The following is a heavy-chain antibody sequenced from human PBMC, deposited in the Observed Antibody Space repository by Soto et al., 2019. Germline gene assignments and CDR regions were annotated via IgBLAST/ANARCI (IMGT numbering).Heavy chain of an antibody. CDR2: IIPIFGTA. Sequence: QVPLVQSGAEVKKPGSSVKVSCKASGGTFSSYTISWVRQAPGQGLEWMGGIIPIFGTANYAQKFQGRVTITADESTSTAYMELSSLRSEDTAVYYCARERLRRGDFDYWGQGTLVTVSS. J-gene: IGHJ4*02. V-gene: IGHV1-69*01. CDR1: GGTFSSYT. D-gene: IGHD5-12*01. CDR3: ARERLRRGDFDY.